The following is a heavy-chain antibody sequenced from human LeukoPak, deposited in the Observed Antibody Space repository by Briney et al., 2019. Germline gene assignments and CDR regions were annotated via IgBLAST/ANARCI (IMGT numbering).Heavy chain of an antibody. D-gene: IGHD5-24*01. J-gene: IGHJ4*02. CDR3: ARVLKATITVDY. CDR1: GGSISSSSYY. Sequence: SETLSLTCTVSGGSISSSSYYWGWIRQPPGKGLEWIGSIYYSGSTNYNPSLKSRVTISVDTSKNQFSLKLSSVTAADTAVYYCARVLKATITVDYWGQGTLVTVSS. V-gene: IGHV4-39*07. CDR2: IYYSGST.